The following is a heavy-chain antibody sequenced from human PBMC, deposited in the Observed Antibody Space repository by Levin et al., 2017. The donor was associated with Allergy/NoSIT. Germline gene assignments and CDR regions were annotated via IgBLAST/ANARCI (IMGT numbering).Heavy chain of an antibody. CDR1: GFTFSNAW. CDR2: IKSKTDGGTT. D-gene: IGHD1-26*01. J-gene: IGHJ4*02. Sequence: GESLKISCAASGFTFSNAWMSWVRQAPGKGLEWVGRIKSKTDGGTTDYAAPVKGRFTISRDDSKNTLYLQMNSLKTEDTAVYYCTTPSYSGSYYSSGYWGQGTLVTVSS. V-gene: IGHV3-15*01. CDR3: TTPSYSGSYYSSGY.